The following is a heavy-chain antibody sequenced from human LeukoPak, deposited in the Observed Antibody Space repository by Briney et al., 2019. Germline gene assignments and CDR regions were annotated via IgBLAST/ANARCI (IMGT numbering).Heavy chain of an antibody. D-gene: IGHD3-10*01. CDR3: ARSLGANTWVGNWFDP. J-gene: IGHJ5*02. V-gene: IGHV4-39*01. CDR2: IYYSGTT. CDR1: VGSISSPNHY. Sequence: PSETLSLTCSVSVGSISSPNHYWAWIRQPPGQGLEWIGSIYYSGTTYYNLSLESRVTLSVDTSQNQFSLKLSSVTAADTAIYFCARSLGANTWVGNWFDPWGQGTLVTVSP.